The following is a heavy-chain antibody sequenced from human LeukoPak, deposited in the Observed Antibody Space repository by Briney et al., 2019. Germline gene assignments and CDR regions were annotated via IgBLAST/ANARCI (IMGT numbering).Heavy chain of an antibody. CDR3: ARAPITSPFYFDH. Sequence: GGSLRLSCSASGFGFGDHGMTWVRQVPGKGLEWVSGINWSGGSTGYADPVRGRFTISRDNAKNSLYLQMDSLTAEDTALYYCARAPITSPFYFDHWGQGTLVTVSS. CDR1: GFGFGDHG. V-gene: IGHV3-20*04. J-gene: IGHJ4*02. D-gene: IGHD2-2*01. CDR2: INWSGGST.